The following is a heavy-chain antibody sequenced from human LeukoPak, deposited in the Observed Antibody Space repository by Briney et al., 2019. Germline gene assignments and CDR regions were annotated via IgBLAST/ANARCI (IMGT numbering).Heavy chain of an antibody. CDR2: IYYSGST. V-gene: IGHV4-59*01. CDR1: GGSISSYY. D-gene: IGHD6-19*01. J-gene: IGHJ4*02. Sequence: SETLSLTCTVSGGSISSYYWSWIRQPPGKGLEWIGYIYYSGSTNYNPSLKSRVTISVDTSKNQFSLKLSSVTADDTAVYYCARELTVAGLDYWGQGTLVTVSS. CDR3: ARELTVAGLDY.